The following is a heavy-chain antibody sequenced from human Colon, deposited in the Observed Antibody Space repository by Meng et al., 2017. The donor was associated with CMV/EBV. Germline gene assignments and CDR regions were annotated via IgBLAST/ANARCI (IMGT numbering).Heavy chain of an antibody. Sequence: FTFRSYGMHWVRQAPGKGLEWVAVIWYDGSNKYYADSVKGRFTISRDNSKNTLYLQMNSLRAEDTAVYYCAKSGLGYCSSTSCLFDYWGQGTLVTVSS. V-gene: IGHV3-33*06. CDR1: FTFRSYG. J-gene: IGHJ4*02. CDR2: IWYDGSNK. D-gene: IGHD2-2*01. CDR3: AKSGLGYCSSTSCLFDY.